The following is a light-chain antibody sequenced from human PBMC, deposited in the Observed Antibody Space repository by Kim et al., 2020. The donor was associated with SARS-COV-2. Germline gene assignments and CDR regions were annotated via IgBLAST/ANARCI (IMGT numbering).Light chain of an antibody. Sequence: ASVKLTWTLSSGHSSYAIAWHQQQADKDPRYLMKVNSDGSHSKGDGIPDRFSGSSSGAGRYLPISSLQSEDEADYYCQTWATGIRVFGGGTKLTVL. CDR2: VNSDGSH. CDR1: SGHSSYA. J-gene: IGLJ3*02. V-gene: IGLV4-69*01. CDR3: QTWATGIRV.